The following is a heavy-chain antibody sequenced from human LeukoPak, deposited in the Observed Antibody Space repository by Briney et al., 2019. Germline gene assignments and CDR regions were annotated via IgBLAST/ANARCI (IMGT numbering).Heavy chain of an antibody. D-gene: IGHD6-19*01. CDR1: GFTFSDFW. CDR2: IKQDGSDV. Sequence: GGSLRLSCAVSGFTFSDFWMTWVRQAPGKGLEWVANIKQDGSDVYYLDSVKGRFTVSRDNAKESLYLQMKSLRDEDTAMYFCARNGMAVAPTPWDWGQGTLVTISS. CDR3: ARNGMAVAPTPWD. J-gene: IGHJ4*02. V-gene: IGHV3-7*05.